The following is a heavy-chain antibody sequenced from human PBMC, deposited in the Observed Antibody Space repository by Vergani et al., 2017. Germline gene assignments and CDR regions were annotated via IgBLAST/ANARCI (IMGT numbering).Heavy chain of an antibody. CDR1: GFTFNIYA. D-gene: IGHD1-26*01. CDR3: AKDLGMYSGSYRGLAFDI. J-gene: IGHJ3*02. V-gene: IGHV3-23*01. Sequence: EVRLLESGGGLVQPGGSLRLSCAASGFTFNIYAMSWVRQAPGRGLEWVSTITYNGGRTYYADSVTGRFTISRDNSKNTLYLQMNSLRAEDTAVYYCAKDLGMYSGSYRGLAFDIWGQGTMVTVSS. CDR2: ITYNGGRT.